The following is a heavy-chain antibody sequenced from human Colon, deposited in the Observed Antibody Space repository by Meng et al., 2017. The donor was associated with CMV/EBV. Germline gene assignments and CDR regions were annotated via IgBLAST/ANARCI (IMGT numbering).Heavy chain of an antibody. Sequence: CAVSGGSISSGDSYWSWIRQPPGKGLEWIGYIYYSGSTYYNPSLKSRVTISVDTSKNQFSLKLSSVTAADTAVYYCASFHTDGWFGPWGQGTLVTVSS. CDR2: IYYSGST. V-gene: IGHV4-30-4*01. CDR3: ASFHTDGWFGP. D-gene: IGHD2-8*02. CDR1: GGSISSGDSY. J-gene: IGHJ5*02.